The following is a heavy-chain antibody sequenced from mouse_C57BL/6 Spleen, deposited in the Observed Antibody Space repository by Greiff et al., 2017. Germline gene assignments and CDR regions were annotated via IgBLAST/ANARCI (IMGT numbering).Heavy chain of an antibody. V-gene: IGHV1-80*01. J-gene: IGHJ1*03. CDR1: GYAFSSYW. CDR2: IYPGAGDT. D-gene: IGHD1-1*01. Sequence: QVQLQQSGAELVKPGASVKISCKASGYAFSSYWMNWVKQRPGQGLEWIGQIYPGAGDTNYNGKFKGKDTLTADKSSSTAYMQLSSLTSEDSAVYFCARFSHYYGSSYWYFDVWGTGTTVTVSS. CDR3: ARFSHYYGSSYWYFDV.